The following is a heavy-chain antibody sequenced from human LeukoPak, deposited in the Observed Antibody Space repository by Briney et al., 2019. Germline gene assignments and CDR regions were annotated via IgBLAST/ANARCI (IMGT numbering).Heavy chain of an antibody. D-gene: IGHD3-10*01. J-gene: IGHJ4*02. Sequence: GGSLRLSCAASGFTFSSYAMHWVRQAPGKGLEWVANIKEDGSEKYYVDSMKGRFTISRDNTKSSLYLQMHSLRAEDTAVYYCARVLGEDYFDYWGQGTLVTVSS. CDR3: ARVLGEDYFDY. CDR2: IKEDGSEK. CDR1: GFTFSSYA. V-gene: IGHV3-7*01.